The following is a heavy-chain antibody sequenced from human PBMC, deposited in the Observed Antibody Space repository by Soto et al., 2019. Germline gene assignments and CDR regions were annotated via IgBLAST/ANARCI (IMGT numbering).Heavy chain of an antibody. D-gene: IGHD6-19*01. Sequence: EVQLVESGGGSVQPGGSLRLSCAASGFTFSTFSMHWVRQAPGRGLEWIAYISGGGRTISYADFVKGRFTISRDNAKNSLYLQMDSLTDEATAVYSCARDLGWAFDSWGQGTLVTVPS. CDR3: ARDLGWAFDS. V-gene: IGHV3-48*02. CDR1: GFTFSTFS. J-gene: IGHJ4*02. CDR2: ISGGGRTI.